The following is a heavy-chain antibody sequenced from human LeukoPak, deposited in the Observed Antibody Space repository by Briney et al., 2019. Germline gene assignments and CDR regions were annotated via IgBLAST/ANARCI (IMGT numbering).Heavy chain of an antibody. D-gene: IGHD6-19*01. V-gene: IGHV3-30*18. CDR1: GFTFSSYS. CDR3: AKVRASEEQWLDLFCDY. Sequence: GGSLRLSCAASGFTFSSYSMHWVRQAPGKGLEWVAVISYDGSNKYYADSVKGRFTISRDNSKNTPYLQMNSLRAEGTGAYYCAKVRASEEQWLDLFCDYWGQGTLVTVSS. CDR2: ISYDGSNK. J-gene: IGHJ4*02.